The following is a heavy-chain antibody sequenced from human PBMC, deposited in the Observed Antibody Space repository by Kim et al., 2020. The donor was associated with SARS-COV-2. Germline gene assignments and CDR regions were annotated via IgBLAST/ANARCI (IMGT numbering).Heavy chain of an antibody. CDR2: IYYTGNT. CDR3: ARQAGYTYGNYGMDV. D-gene: IGHD5-18*01. V-gene: IGHV4-31*03. CDR1: GGSISSGGYY. J-gene: IGHJ6*02. Sequence: SETLSLTCTVSGGSISSGGYYWSWIRQHPGKGLEWLGYIYYTGNTYYNPSLKSRVTISVDTSKNQFSLKLSSVTAADPAVYYCARQAGYTYGNYGMDVWGQGTTVTISS.